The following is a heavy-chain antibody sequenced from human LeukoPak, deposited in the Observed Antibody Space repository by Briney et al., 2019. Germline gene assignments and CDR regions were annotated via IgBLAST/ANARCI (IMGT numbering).Heavy chain of an antibody. D-gene: IGHD3-3*01. J-gene: IGHJ4*02. CDR3: ARDLQYYDFWSGAHHPYYFDY. CDR1: GFTVSNNEMSW. Sequence: GGSLRLSCAVSGFTVSNNEMSWMSWVRQAPGKGLEWVANIKQDGSEKYYVDSVKGRFTISRDNAKNSLYLQMNSLRAEDTAVYYCARDLQYYDFWSGAHHPYYFDYWGQGTLVTVSS. CDR2: IKQDGSEK. V-gene: IGHV3-7*01.